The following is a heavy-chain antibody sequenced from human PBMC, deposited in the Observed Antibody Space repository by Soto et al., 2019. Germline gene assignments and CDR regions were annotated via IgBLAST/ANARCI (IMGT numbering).Heavy chain of an antibody. V-gene: IGHV4-31*03. J-gene: IGHJ5*02. CDR2: IYYSGST. CDR1: GGSISSGGYY. Sequence: SETLSLTCTVSGGSISSGGYYWSWIRQHPGKGLEWIGYIYYSGSTYYNPSLKSRVTINPDTSKNQFSLQLNSVTPEDTALYYCARDQAIAARPKDWFDPWGQGTLVTVSS. CDR3: ARDQAIAARPKDWFDP. D-gene: IGHD6-6*01.